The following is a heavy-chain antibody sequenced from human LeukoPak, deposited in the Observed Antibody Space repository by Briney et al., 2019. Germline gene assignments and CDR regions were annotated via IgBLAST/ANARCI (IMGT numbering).Heavy chain of an antibody. V-gene: IGHV4-39*01. CDR1: GGSISSSSYY. J-gene: IGHJ4*02. Sequence: SETLSLTCTVSGGSISSSSYYWGWIRQPPGKGLEWIGSIYYSGSTYYNPSLKSRVTISVDTSKNQFSLKLSSVTAADTAVYYCAREYGSTSCYDYWGQGTLVTVSS. CDR2: IYYSGST. D-gene: IGHD2-2*01. CDR3: AREYGSTSCYDY.